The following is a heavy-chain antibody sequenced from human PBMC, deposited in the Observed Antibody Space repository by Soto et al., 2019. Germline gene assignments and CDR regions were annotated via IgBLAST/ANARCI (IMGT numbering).Heavy chain of an antibody. CDR1: GYTFTSYG. D-gene: IGHD3-16*02. CDR3: ARAWYYDYIWGSYPDAFDI. Sequence: ASVKVSCKASGYTFTSYGISWVRQAPGQGLEWMGWISAYNGNTNYAQKLQGRVTMTTDTSTSTAYMELRSLRSDDTAVYYCARAWYYDYIWGSYPDAFDIWGQGTMVTVSS. V-gene: IGHV1-18*01. CDR2: ISAYNGNT. J-gene: IGHJ3*02.